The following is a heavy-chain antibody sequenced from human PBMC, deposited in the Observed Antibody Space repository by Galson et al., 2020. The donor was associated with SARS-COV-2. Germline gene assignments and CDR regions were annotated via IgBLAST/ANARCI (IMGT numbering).Heavy chain of an antibody. CDR2: IYSGRST. CDR3: ARGAYWGGDYYDGMYV. Sequence: GESLSLTCAASGFTVSSNYMSWVSQAPGKRLEWVPVIYSGRSTYYADSVKGSFTISRDNSKNTLYLQMNSLRAEDTAVYYCARGAYWGGDYYDGMYVWGQGTTVTVSS. D-gene: IGHD2-8*02. V-gene: IGHV3-66*01. J-gene: IGHJ6*02. CDR1: GFTVSSNY.